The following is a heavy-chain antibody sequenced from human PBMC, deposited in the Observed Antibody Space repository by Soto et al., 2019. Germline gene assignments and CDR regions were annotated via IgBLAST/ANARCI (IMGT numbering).Heavy chain of an antibody. V-gene: IGHV3-48*02. Sequence: GGSLRLSCAASGFTFSSYSMNWVRQAPGKGLEWVSYISSSSSTIYYADSVKGRFTISRDNAKNSLYLQMNSLRDEDTAVYYCARDHPSYYDSSGYYYTPFDYWGQGTLVTVSS. CDR1: GFTFSSYS. D-gene: IGHD3-22*01. CDR3: ARDHPSYYDSSGYYYTPFDY. CDR2: ISSSSSTI. J-gene: IGHJ4*02.